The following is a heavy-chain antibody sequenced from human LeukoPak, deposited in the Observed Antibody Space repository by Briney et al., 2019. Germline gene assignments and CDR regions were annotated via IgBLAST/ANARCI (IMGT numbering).Heavy chain of an antibody. CDR1: GFTFSSYL. J-gene: IGHJ4*02. Sequence: PGGSLRLSCAAFGFTFSSYLMSWVRQAPGKGLEWVSTITGSGGSTYYADSVKGRFTISRDNSKNTLYLQMNSLSAEDTALYYCAKRGSCGGDPCNRNFDFWGQGTLVTVSS. CDR3: AKRGSCGGDPCNRNFDF. D-gene: IGHD2-21*01. CDR2: ITGSGGST. V-gene: IGHV3-23*01.